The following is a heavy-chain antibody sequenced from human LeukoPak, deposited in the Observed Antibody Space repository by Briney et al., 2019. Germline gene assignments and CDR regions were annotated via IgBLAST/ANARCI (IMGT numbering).Heavy chain of an antibody. D-gene: IGHD6-13*01. J-gene: IGHJ4*02. Sequence: PGGSLRLSCAASRFTFSSYSMNWVRQAPGKGLEWVSYISSSGNTKYYADSVKGRFTISRDNAKNSLYLQMNSLRAEDTAVYYCAPLSSSWSNFDYWGQGTLVTVSS. V-gene: IGHV3-48*01. CDR1: RFTFSSYS. CDR3: APLSSSWSNFDY. CDR2: ISSSGNTK.